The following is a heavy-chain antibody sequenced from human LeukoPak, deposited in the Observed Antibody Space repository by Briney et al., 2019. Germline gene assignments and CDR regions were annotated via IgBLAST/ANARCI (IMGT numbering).Heavy chain of an antibody. CDR1: GFTFSSYG. V-gene: IGHV3-30*02. D-gene: IGHD3-10*01. CDR2: IRYDGSNK. CDR3: AKDLLWFGELSVPHDAFDI. Sequence: PGGSLRLSCAASGFTFSSYGMHWVRQAPGKGLEWVAFIRYDGSNKYYADSVKGRFTISRDNSKNTLYLQMNSLRAEDTAVYYCAKDLLWFGELSVPHDAFDIWGQGTMVTVSS. J-gene: IGHJ3*02.